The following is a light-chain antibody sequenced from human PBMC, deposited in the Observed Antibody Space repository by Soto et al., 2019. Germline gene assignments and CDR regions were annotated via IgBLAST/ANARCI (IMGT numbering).Light chain of an antibody. Sequence: EIVMTQSPVTLSVSPGERATLSCRASQSVRSTYLAWYQQKPGQAPRLLIFGVSNRAAGIPARFSGSGSGTESTLTISSLQSEDFAVYYCQQYGDWPLTFGGGTKVDIK. CDR2: GVS. J-gene: IGKJ4*01. CDR1: QSVRSTY. CDR3: QQYGDWPLT. V-gene: IGKV3-15*01.